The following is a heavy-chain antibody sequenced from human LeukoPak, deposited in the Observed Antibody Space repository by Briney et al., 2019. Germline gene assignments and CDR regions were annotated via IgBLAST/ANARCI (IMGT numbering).Heavy chain of an antibody. CDR2: IRSDDGKI. V-gene: IGHV1-18*01. J-gene: IGHJ4*02. D-gene: IGHD6-13*01. CDR1: GYNFFHFV. CDR3: ARDRSNSDY. Sequence: ASDKVSCKASGYNFFHFVISWVRHAPGQGLEWMGCIRSDDGKISYAQEFQGRATMTTDPTTSMVYMEMRSLTSDDAAVYYCARDRSNSDYWGQGTLVTVSS.